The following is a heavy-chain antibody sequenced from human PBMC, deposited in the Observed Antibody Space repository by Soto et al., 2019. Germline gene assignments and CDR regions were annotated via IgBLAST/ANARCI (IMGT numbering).Heavy chain of an antibody. CDR3: ARHNRYSSTWFEGWFDP. CDR2: IHPGDSDT. J-gene: IGHJ5*02. V-gene: IGHV5-51*01. Sequence: PGESLKISCQGSGYSFTNYWVGCVRQIPGRGLEWMGIIHPGDSDTRYSPFFQGQVTISADKSISTAYLQWGSLKASDTAMYYCARHNRYSSTWFEGWFDPWGQGTLVTSPQ. D-gene: IGHD6-13*01. CDR1: GYSFTNYW.